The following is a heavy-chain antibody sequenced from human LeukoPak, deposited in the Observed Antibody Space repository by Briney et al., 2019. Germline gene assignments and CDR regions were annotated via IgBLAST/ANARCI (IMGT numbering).Heavy chain of an antibody. CDR1: GFTIGSNY. CDR3: ARDPAPATGAFDI. D-gene: IGHD1-1*01. V-gene: IGHV3-53*01. J-gene: IGHJ3*02. Sequence: PGGSLRLSCAASGFTIGSNYMNWVRQAPGKGLEWVSVIFNSGDTYYADSVKGRFTISRDTSKNTLYLQMNSLRVDDTAVYYCARDPAPATGAFDIWGQGTMVIIS. CDR2: IFNSGDT.